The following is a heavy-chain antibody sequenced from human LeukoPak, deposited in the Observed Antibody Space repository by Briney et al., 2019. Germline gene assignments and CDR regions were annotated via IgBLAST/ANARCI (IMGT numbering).Heavy chain of an antibody. CDR3: ARVDLSVLDYYYMDV. Sequence: GRSLRLSCAASGFTFSSYAMHWVRQAPGKGLEWVAVISYDGSNKYYADSVKGRFTISRDNSKNTLYLQTNSLRAEDTAVYYCARVDLSVLDYYYMDVWGKGTTVTVSS. CDR2: ISYDGSNK. D-gene: IGHD2-8*02. J-gene: IGHJ6*03. V-gene: IGHV3-30-3*01. CDR1: GFTFSSYA.